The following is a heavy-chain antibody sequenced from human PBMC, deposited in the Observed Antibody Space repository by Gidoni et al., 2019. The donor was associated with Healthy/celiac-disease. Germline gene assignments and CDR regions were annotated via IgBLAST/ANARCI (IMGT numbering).Heavy chain of an antibody. J-gene: IGHJ4*02. CDR3: AKTVPFDY. V-gene: IGHV3-30*02. CDR1: GCTFSSDG. CDR2: IRYDVRNK. Sequence: QVQLVGSGGGGVQAGGSVRLSWEASGCTFSSDGMHWVRQAPGRAQESVAFIRYDVRNKYYADSVKGRFTISRDNSKNTLYLQLNSLRAEDTAVYYCAKTVPFDYWGQGTLVTVSS. D-gene: IGHD4-17*01.